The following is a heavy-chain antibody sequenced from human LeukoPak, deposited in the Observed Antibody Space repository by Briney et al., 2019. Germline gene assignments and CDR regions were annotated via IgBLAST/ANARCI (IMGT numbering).Heavy chain of an antibody. J-gene: IGHJ5*02. CDR1: GGSFSGYY. CDR3: ARGRRYDFWSGYYAPNVSWFDP. CDR2: INHSGST. D-gene: IGHD3-3*01. V-gene: IGHV4-34*01. Sequence: PSETLSLTCAVYGGSFSGYYWSWIRQPPGKGLEWIGEINHSGSTNYNPSLKSRVTISVDTSKNQFSLKLSSVTAADTAVYYCARGRRYDFWSGYYAPNVSWFDPWGQGTLVTVSS.